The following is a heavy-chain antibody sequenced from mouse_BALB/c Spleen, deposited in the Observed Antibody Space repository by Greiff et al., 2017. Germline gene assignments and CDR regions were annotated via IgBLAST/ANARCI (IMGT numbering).Heavy chain of an antibody. CDR2: ISSGGSYT. CDR1: GFTFSSYA. J-gene: IGHJ4*01. D-gene: IGHD2-3*01. V-gene: IGHV5-9-4*01. Sequence: DVMLVESGGGLVKPGGSLKLSCAASGFTFSSYAMSWVRQSPEKRLEWVAEISSGGSYTYYPDTVTGRFTISRDNAKNTLYLEMSSLRSEDTAMYYCAREDDGYPYAMDYWGQGTSVTVSS. CDR3: AREDDGYPYAMDY.